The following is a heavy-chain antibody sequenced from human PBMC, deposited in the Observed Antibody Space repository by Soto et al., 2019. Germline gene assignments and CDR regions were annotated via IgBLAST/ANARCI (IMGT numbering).Heavy chain of an antibody. CDR1: GGSISSYY. CDR3: ARSATMGSGYFQH. V-gene: IGHV4-59*01. D-gene: IGHD3-10*01. J-gene: IGHJ1*01. CDR2: IYYSGST. Sequence: SETLSLTCTVSGGSISSYYWSWIRQPPGKGLEWIGYIYYSGSTNYNPSLKSRVTISVDTSKNQFSLKLSSVTAADTAVYYCARSATMGSGYFQHWGQGTLVTVSS.